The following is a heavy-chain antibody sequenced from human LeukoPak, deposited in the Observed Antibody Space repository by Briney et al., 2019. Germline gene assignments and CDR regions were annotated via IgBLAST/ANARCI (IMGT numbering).Heavy chain of an antibody. CDR2: LYYMRGA. D-gene: IGHD3-10*01. V-gene: IGHV4-59*01. Sequence: SETLSLTCTVSGGSISGYYWSWSRQPPGKGVEWIGNLYYMRGAWYKSSLKSRVTTSVDTSRNEFSLKLSSVTAADTAVYYCAREAVAGGSGSNYYYYGADVWGQGTTVTVSS. CDR3: AREAVAGGSGSNYYYYGADV. CDR1: GGSISGYY. J-gene: IGHJ6*02.